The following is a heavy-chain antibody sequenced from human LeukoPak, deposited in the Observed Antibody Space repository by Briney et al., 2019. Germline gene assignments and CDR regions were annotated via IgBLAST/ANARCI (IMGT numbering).Heavy chain of an antibody. J-gene: IGHJ3*02. Sequence: ASVKVSCKASGYTFTSYGISWVRQAPGQGLEWMGWISAYNGNTNYAQKVQGRVTMTTDTSTSTAYMELRSLRSDDTAVYYCARHCTSTSCYTADSFDIWGQGAMVTVSS. CDR1: GYTFTSYG. CDR2: ISAYNGNT. CDR3: ARHCTSTSCYTADSFDI. D-gene: IGHD2-2*02. V-gene: IGHV1-18*01.